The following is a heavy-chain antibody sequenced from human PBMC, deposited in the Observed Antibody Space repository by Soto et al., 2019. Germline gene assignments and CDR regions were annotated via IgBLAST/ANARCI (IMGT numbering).Heavy chain of an antibody. V-gene: IGHV1-2*04. CDR3: ATSRISIAVAGETEYYFDY. CDR1: GYIFTGYN. Sequence: GASVKVSCKASGYIFTGYNMHWVRQAPGQGLEWMGWINPNSGDTNYTQKFQGWVTMTRDTSISTAYMELSRLRSDDTAVYYCATSRISIAVAGETEYYFDYWGQGTLVTVSS. J-gene: IGHJ4*02. CDR2: INPNSGDT. D-gene: IGHD6-19*01.